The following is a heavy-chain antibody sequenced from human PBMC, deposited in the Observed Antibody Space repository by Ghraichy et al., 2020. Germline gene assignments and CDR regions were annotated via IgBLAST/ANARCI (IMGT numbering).Heavy chain of an antibody. J-gene: IGHJ3*02. Sequence: SETLSLTCTVSGASISSSYWNWIRQPPGKGLEWIGFIHYSGSSSNNPSLKSRVTISVDMSKNQFSLKLTSVTAADTAVYYCARAGRQDAFDIWGQGTMVTVS. CDR2: IHYSGSS. V-gene: IGHV4-59*01. CDR3: ARAGRQDAFDI. CDR1: GASISSSY. D-gene: IGHD2-15*01.